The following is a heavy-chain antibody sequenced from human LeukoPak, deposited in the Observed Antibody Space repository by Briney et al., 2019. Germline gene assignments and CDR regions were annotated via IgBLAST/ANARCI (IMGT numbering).Heavy chain of an antibody. V-gene: IGHV3-21*01. CDR2: ISSTSTYI. J-gene: IGHJ4*02. D-gene: IGHD3-10*01. Sequence: PGGSLRLSCAASGFTFSSYSVNWVRQAPGKGLQWVSSISSTSTYIYYADSLKGRFTISRDNAKNSLYLQMNSLRAEDTAVYYCARDVYGSESYPGPADYWGQGTLVTVSS. CDR3: ARDVYGSESYPGPADY. CDR1: GFTFSSYS.